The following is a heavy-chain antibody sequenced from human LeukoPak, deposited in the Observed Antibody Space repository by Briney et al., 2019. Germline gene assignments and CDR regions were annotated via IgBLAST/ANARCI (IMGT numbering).Heavy chain of an antibody. Sequence: SGPTLVKPTQTLTLTCTFSGFSLSTTGVAVGWIRQPPGKALEWLAVHYWNNDKSYSPSLKSRLTVTKDSSKNQVVLIMTNMDPVDTATYYCARTQLHYYDSSGYYYFDYWGQGTLVTVYS. CDR3: ARTQLHYYDSSGYYYFDY. D-gene: IGHD3-22*01. V-gene: IGHV2-5*01. CDR2: HYWNNDK. J-gene: IGHJ4*02. CDR1: GFSLSTTGVA.